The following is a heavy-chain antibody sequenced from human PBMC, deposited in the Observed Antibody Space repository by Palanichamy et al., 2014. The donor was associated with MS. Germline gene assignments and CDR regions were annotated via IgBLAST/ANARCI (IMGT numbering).Heavy chain of an antibody. V-gene: IGHV4-4*07. CDR1: GGSISTYY. CDR2: ACTSAST. J-gene: IGHJ4*02. Sequence: QVQLQESGPGLVKPSETLSLTCTVSGGSISTYYWNWIRQPAGKGLEWIGRACTSASTQYNPSLKSRLTMSVDTSKNQFSLKLSSMTAADTAVYYCARGRLERCSGTSCLDFDLWGQGTLVTVSS. CDR3: ARGRLERCSGTSCLDFDL. D-gene: IGHD2-2*01.